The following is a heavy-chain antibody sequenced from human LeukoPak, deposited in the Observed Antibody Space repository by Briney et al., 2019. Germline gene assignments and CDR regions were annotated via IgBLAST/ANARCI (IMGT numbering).Heavy chain of an antibody. CDR3: ARSATVTTGYFDY. Sequence: SETLSLTCSVSGGSISSSGHYWGWIRQSPEKGLDWIGSIYSNGNTYYNPSVKSRVTISVDTSKNQFSLKLTSVTAAEMAVYYCARSATVTTGYFDYWGQGALVTVSS. CDR1: GGSISSSGHY. D-gene: IGHD4-17*01. CDR2: IYSNGNT. J-gene: IGHJ4*02. V-gene: IGHV4-39*07.